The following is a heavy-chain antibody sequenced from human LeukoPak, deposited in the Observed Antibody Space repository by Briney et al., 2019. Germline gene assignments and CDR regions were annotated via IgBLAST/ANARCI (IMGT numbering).Heavy chain of an antibody. D-gene: IGHD3-16*01. CDR2: IYTSGST. CDR1: GGSISSYY. V-gene: IGHV4-4*07. J-gene: IGHJ4*02. Sequence: SETLSLTCTVSGGSISSYYWSWIRQPAGKGLEWIGRIYTSGSTYYNPSLKSRVTISVDTSKNQFSLKLSSVTAADTAVYFCARLDYDYIWETYTYFDYWGQGALVTVSS. CDR3: ARLDYDYIWETYTYFDY.